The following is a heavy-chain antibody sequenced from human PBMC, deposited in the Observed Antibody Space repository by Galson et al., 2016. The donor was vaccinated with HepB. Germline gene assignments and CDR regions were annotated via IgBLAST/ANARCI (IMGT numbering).Heavy chain of an antibody. Sequence: SVKVSCKASGGTFSSYAFSWVRQAPGQGLEWVGRSIPILGMANYAQKFQGRVTITADNSTSTTHMELSSLTYEDTAVYYCARDAVAVAGTLHFYHYGTDVWGQGATVTVSS. CDR2: SIPILGMA. J-gene: IGHJ6*02. CDR1: GGTFSSYA. D-gene: IGHD6-13*01. CDR3: ARDAVAVAGTLHFYHYGTDV. V-gene: IGHV1-69*04.